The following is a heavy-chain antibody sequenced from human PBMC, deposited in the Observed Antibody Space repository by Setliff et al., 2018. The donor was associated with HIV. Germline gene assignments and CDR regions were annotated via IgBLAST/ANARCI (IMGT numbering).Heavy chain of an antibody. J-gene: IGHJ5*01. CDR2: ISGSGANT. D-gene: IGHD3-16*01. CDR1: GFIFSSYA. V-gene: IGHV3-23*01. Sequence: GSLRLSCAASGFIFSSYAMSWVRQAPGKGLEWVSAISGSGANTYYADSVKGRFTNSRDNAKNTLYLQMDSLRAEDTAVYYCARGGANPSWFDSWGQGTLVTVSS. CDR3: ARGGANPSWFDS.